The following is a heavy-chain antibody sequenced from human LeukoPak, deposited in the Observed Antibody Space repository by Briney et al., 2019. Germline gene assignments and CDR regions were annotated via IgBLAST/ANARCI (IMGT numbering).Heavy chain of an antibody. CDR3: ASGSPPFGY. CDR1: GYTFTGYY. J-gene: IGHJ4*02. V-gene: IGHV1-2*02. Sequence: GASVKVSCKASGYTFTGYYMHWVRQAPGQGLEWMGWIKADSGGTKYAQRFQGRVTMTRDTSISTAYIELSRLRSDDTAMYYCASGSPPFGYWGQGTLVTVSS. D-gene: IGHD3-10*01. CDR2: IKADSGGT.